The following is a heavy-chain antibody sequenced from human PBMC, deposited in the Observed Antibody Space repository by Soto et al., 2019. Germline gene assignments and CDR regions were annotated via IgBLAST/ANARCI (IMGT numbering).Heavy chain of an antibody. V-gene: IGHV3-23*01. D-gene: IGHD6-19*01. J-gene: IGHJ5*02. CDR3: AKPNPSRAHTSGWNDWFDP. Sequence: DVQLLESGGGLVQPGGSLRLTCAASGFTLSNYAMSWVRQAPGKGLEWVSVVSGHSRSIYYADSVRGRFTISRDNSKNTLYLQMNSLRVEDTAVYHSAKPNPSRAHTSGWNDWFDPWGQGTLVTVSS. CDR2: VSGHSRSI. CDR1: GFTLSNYA.